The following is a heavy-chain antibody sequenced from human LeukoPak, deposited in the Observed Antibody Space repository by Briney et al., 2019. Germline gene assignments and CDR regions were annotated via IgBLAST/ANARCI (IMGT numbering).Heavy chain of an antibody. CDR3: AKVLPAATIAIDY. CDR2: ISGSGGST. V-gene: IGHV3-23*01. J-gene: IGHJ4*02. D-gene: IGHD2-2*01. Sequence: PGGSLRLSCAAYGFTFSSYAMSWVRQAPGKGLEWVSAISGSGGSTYYADSVKGRFTISGDNSKNTLYLQMNSLRAEDTAVYYCAKVLPAATIAIDYWGQGTLVTVSS. CDR1: GFTFSSYA.